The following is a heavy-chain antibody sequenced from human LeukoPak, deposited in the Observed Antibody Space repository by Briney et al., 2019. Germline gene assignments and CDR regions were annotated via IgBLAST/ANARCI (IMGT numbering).Heavy chain of an antibody. Sequence: PSETLSLTCTVSGGSISSYYWSWIRQPPGKGLEWIGYIYYSGSTNYNPSLKSRVTISVDTSKNQFSLKLSSVTAADTAVYYCARHLYEHLLRFGDPNYGMDVWGQGTTVTVSS. CDR2: IYYSGST. J-gene: IGHJ6*02. V-gene: IGHV4-59*08. D-gene: IGHD3-10*01. CDR1: GGSISSYY. CDR3: ARHLYEHLLRFGDPNYGMDV.